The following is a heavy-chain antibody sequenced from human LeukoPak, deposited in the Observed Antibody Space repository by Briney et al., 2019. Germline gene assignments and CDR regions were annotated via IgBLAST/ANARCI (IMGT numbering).Heavy chain of an antibody. CDR3: ARGIAAAGTGLYN. CDR2: ISGSGGST. CDR1: GFTFSSYA. D-gene: IGHD6-13*01. J-gene: IGHJ4*02. Sequence: GGSLRLSCAASGFTFSSYAMSWVRQAPGKGLEWVSAISGSGGSTYYADSVKGRFTISRDNSKNTLYLQINSLRAEDTAVYYCARGIAAAGTGLYNWGQGTLLTVSS. V-gene: IGHV3-23*01.